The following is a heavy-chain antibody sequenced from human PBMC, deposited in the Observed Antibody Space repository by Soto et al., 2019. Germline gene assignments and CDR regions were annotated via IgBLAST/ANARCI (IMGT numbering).Heavy chain of an antibody. CDR1: GGSFSGYY. CDR3: ARESSIAASDY. Sequence: QVQLQQWGAGLLKPSETLSLTCAVYGGSFSGYYWSWIRQPPGKGLEWIGEINHSGSTNYNPSLKSRVTISVDTSKNQFSLKLSSVTAAGTAVYYCARESSIAASDYWGQGTLVTVSS. CDR2: INHSGST. V-gene: IGHV4-34*01. D-gene: IGHD6-6*01. J-gene: IGHJ4*02.